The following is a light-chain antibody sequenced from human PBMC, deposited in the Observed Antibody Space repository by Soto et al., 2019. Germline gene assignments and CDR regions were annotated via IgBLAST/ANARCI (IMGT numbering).Light chain of an antibody. J-gene: IGKJ1*01. CDR3: QQRSDWPWT. Sequence: EIVLTQSPATLSLSPGERATLSCRASQNVANYLDWYQQKPGQAPRLLIYDASKRATGIPARFSGGGSGTDFTLTISSLEPEDFAVYYCQQRSDWPWTFGQGTKVDIK. CDR1: QNVANY. CDR2: DAS. V-gene: IGKV3-11*01.